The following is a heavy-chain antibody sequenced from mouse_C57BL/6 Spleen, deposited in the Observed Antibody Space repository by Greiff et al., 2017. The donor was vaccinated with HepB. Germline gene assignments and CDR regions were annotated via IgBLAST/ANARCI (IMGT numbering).Heavy chain of an antibody. D-gene: IGHD1-1*01. CDR1: GYTFTSYW. Sequence: QVQLQQPGAELVKPGASVKMSCKASGYTFTSYWITWVKQRPGQGLEWIGDIYPGSGSTNYNEKFKSKATLTVDTSSSTAYMQLSSLTSEDSAVYYCARTEFITTVWYFDVWGTGTTVTVAS. J-gene: IGHJ1*03. CDR3: ARTEFITTVWYFDV. CDR2: IYPGSGST. V-gene: IGHV1-55*01.